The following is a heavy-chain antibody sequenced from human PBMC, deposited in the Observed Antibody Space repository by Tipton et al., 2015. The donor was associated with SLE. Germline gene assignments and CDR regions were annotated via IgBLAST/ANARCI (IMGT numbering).Heavy chain of an antibody. CDR2: VYSSGRT. V-gene: IGHV4-61*02. D-gene: IGHD1-7*01. CDR1: GGSLTSGAYY. Sequence: TLSLTCTVSGGSLTSGAYYWTWIRQPAGKGLEWIGRVYSSGRTNYNPSLKSRVTISVDTSKNQFSLKLNSVTAADTAVYHCTRVPRYNWNYIADWGQGTLVSVSS. CDR3: TRVPRYNWNYIAD. J-gene: IGHJ4*02.